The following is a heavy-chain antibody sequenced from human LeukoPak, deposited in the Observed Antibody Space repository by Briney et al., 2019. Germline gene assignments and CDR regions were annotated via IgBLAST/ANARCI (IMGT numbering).Heavy chain of an antibody. CDR3: ARDSPETGTHYYYYYYMDV. CDR2: ISSSSSYI. D-gene: IGHD6-13*01. CDR1: GFTFSSYS. J-gene: IGHJ6*03. V-gene: IGHV3-21*01. Sequence: GGSLRLSCAASGFTFSSYSMNWVRQAPGKGLEWVSSISSSSSYIYYADSVKGRFTISRDNAKSSLYLQMNSLRAEDTAVYYCARDSPETGTHYYYYYYMDVWGKGTTVTVSS.